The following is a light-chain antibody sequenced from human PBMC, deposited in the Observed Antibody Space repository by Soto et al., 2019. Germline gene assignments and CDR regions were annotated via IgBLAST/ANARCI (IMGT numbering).Light chain of an antibody. J-gene: IGKJ4*01. Sequence: AIRMTQSPSSISASAGDRVTITCRASQDISNYLAWYQQKPGKAPNLLIYRTSTLESGVPSRFNGSGSGTDFTLTISCLQAEDFATYHCQQYFNSPITFGGGTRVEIK. CDR2: RTS. V-gene: IGKV1-8*01. CDR3: QQYFNSPIT. CDR1: QDISNY.